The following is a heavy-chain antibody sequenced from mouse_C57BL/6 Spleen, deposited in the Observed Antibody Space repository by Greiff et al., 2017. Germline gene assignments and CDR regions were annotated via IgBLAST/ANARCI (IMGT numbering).Heavy chain of an antibody. D-gene: IGHD1-1*01. CDR1: GYTFTSYT. Sequence: VKLQESGAELARPGASVKMSCKASGYTFTSYTMHWVKQRPGKGLEWIGYINPSSGYTKYNQKFKDKATLTADKSSSTAYMQLSSLTSEDSAVYYCARSQYYYDGEDYWGQCTTLTVSS. CDR2: INPSSGYT. V-gene: IGHV1-4*01. J-gene: IGHJ2*01. CDR3: ARSQYYYDGEDY.